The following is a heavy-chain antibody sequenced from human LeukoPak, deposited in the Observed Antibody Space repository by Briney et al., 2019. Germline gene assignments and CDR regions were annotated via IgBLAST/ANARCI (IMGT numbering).Heavy chain of an antibody. D-gene: IGHD3-10*01. V-gene: IGHV4-30-2*01. J-gene: IGHJ4*02. Sequence: SETLSLTCTVSGGSISGGYNYWSWIRQPAGKGLEWIGYIYHTGDTYNNPSLKSRVTISLDRSKNQFSLKLTSLTAADTAVYYCARGPRFAHPIDCWGQGTLVTVSS. CDR2: IYHTGDT. CDR3: ARGPRFAHPIDC. CDR1: GGSISGGYNY.